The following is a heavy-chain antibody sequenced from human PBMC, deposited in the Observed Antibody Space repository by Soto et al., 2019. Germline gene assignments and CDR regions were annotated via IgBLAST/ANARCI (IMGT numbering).Heavy chain of an antibody. CDR2: IYYSGST. CDR3: AREYCSSTSCHNWFDP. D-gene: IGHD2-2*01. Sequence: SETLSLTCTVSGGSISSGDYYWSWIRQPPGKGLEWIGYIYYSGSTYYNPSLKSRVTISVDTSKNQFSLKLSSVTAADTAVYYCAREYCSSTSCHNWFDPWGQGTLVTVSS. CDR1: GGSISSGDYY. V-gene: IGHV4-30-4*01. J-gene: IGHJ5*02.